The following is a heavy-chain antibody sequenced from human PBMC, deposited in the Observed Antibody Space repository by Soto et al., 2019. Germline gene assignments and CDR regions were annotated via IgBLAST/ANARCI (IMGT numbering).Heavy chain of an antibody. CDR2: IFSNDEK. J-gene: IGHJ6*02. CDR3: ARSGSYYYGMDV. CDR1: GFSLSNARMG. D-gene: IGHD5-12*01. Sequence: QVTLKESGPVLVNPTETLTLTCTVSGFSLSNARMGVSWIRQPPGKALEWLAHIFSNDEKSYSTSLKSRLTISKDTSKSQVVLTMTNMDPVDTATYYCARSGSYYYGMDVWGQGTTVTVSS. V-gene: IGHV2-26*01.